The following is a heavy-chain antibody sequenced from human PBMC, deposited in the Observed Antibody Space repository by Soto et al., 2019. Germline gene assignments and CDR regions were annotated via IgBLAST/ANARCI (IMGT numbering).Heavy chain of an antibody. CDR3: ARGLHPLEWLSPYYQH. D-gene: IGHD3-3*01. Sequence: SETLSLTCAVYGGSFSGYYWSWIRQPPGKGLEWIGEINHSGSTNYNPSLKSRVTISVDTSKNQLPLKLSSVTAADTAVYYCARGLHPLEWLSPYYQHWGQGTLVT. CDR2: INHSGST. CDR1: GGSFSGYY. V-gene: IGHV4-34*01. J-gene: IGHJ1*01.